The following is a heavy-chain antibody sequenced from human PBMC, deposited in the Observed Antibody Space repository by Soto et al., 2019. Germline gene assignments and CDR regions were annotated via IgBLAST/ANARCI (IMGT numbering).Heavy chain of an antibody. J-gene: IGHJ6*03. D-gene: IGHD5-12*01. Sequence: QVQLVQSGAEVKKPGASVTVSCRSSGDTFNDYYIHWVRQAPGQGLEWMGWINPNGGVTKYAQKSQGWVSMTRDTSIRTVYMQLSRLRSGDTAVYYCARESGGATATLDYYYFYMDVWGTGTTVTVSS. V-gene: IGHV1-2*04. CDR3: ARESGGATATLDYYYFYMDV. CDR1: GDTFNDYY. CDR2: INPNGGVT.